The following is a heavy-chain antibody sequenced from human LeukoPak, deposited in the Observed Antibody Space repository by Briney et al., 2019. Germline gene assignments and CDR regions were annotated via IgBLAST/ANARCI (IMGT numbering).Heavy chain of an antibody. D-gene: IGHD2-15*01. CDR2: INPSGGST. CDR3: ARDSDCSGGSCHFDY. Sequence: ASVKVSCKASGYIFTSHYMHWVRQAPGQGLEWMGMINPSGGSTSYAQKFQGRVTMTRDTSTSTVYLELSSLRSEDTAVYYCARDSDCSGGSCHFDYWGQGTLVTVSS. J-gene: IGHJ4*02. V-gene: IGHV1-46*01. CDR1: GYIFTSHY.